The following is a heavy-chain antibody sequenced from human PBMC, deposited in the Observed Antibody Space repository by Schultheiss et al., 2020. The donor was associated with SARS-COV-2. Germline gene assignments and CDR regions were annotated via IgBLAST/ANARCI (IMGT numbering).Heavy chain of an antibody. CDR1: GGSISSYY. V-gene: IGHV4-59*12. J-gene: IGHJ1*01. CDR3: ARGRNDYGDWGLFQH. CDR2: IYHSGST. D-gene: IGHD4-17*01. Sequence: SETLSLTCTVSGGSISSYYWSWIRQPPGKGLEWIGYIYHSGSTYYNPSLKSRVTISVDRSKNQFSLKLSSVTAADTAVYYCARGRNDYGDWGLFQHWGQGTLVTVSS.